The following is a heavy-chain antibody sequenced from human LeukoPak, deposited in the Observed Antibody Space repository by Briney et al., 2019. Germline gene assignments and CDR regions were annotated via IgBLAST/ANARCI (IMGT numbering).Heavy chain of an antibody. Sequence: PSETLSLTCAAYGGSFXGXXXSXXXXXPXXXLXWIGEINHDGTTTYNPSLKSRVTISVDTSKRQFSLRLGSVTAADAAVYYCAGIWLGNNAFDVWGQGTVVTVSS. CDR1: GGSFXGXX. V-gene: IGHV4-34*01. J-gene: IGHJ3*01. CDR2: INHDGTT. CDR3: AGIWLGNNAFDV. D-gene: IGHD3-9*01.